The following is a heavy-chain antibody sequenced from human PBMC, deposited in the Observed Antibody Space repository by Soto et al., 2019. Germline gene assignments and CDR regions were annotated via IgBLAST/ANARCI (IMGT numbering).Heavy chain of an antibody. J-gene: IGHJ6*02. CDR2: ISSNGGST. D-gene: IGHD5-18*01. CDR3: VKGDTAMVTSYYYGMDV. CDR1: GFTFSSYA. V-gene: IGHV3-64D*08. Sequence: GGSLRLSCSASGFTFSSYAMHWVRQAPGKGLEYVSAISSNGGSTYYADSVKGRFTISRDNSKNTLYLQMSSLRAEDTAVYYCVKGDTAMVTSYYYGMDVWGQGTTVTVSS.